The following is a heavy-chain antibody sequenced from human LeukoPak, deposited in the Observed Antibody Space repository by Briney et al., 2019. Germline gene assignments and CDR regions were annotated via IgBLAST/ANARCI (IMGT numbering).Heavy chain of an antibody. Sequence: GGSLRLSCAASGFTFSSYSMSWVRQAPGKGLEWVSAISGSGGSTYYADSVKGRFTISRDNSKNTLYLQMNSLRAEDTAVYYCAKSIFGVVIGDTIWGQGTLVTVSS. J-gene: IGHJ4*02. CDR1: GFTFSSYS. D-gene: IGHD3-3*01. CDR2: ISGSGGST. CDR3: AKSIFGVVIGDTI. V-gene: IGHV3-23*01.